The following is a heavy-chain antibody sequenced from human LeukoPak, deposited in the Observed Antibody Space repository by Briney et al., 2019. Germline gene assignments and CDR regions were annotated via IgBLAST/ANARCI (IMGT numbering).Heavy chain of an antibody. Sequence: SETLSLTCTVSGGSISSYYWSWIRQPPGKGLEWIGYIYYSGSTNYNPSLKSRVTISVDTSKNQFSLKPSSVTAADTAVYYCARIEDYGGNSVNYWGQGTLVTVSS. J-gene: IGHJ4*02. D-gene: IGHD4-23*01. CDR1: GGSISSYY. CDR2: IYYSGST. CDR3: ARIEDYGGNSVNY. V-gene: IGHV4-59*01.